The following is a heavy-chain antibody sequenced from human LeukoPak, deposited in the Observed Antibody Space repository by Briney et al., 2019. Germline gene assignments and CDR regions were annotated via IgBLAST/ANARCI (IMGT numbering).Heavy chain of an antibody. J-gene: IGHJ6*03. CDR2: INHSGST. D-gene: IGHD6-19*01. Sequence: SETLSLTCAVYGGSFSGYYWSWIRQPPGKGLEWIGEINHSGSTNYNPSLKSRVTISVDTSKNQFSLKLSSVTAADTAVYYCARLAVAGTFYYYYYMDVWGKGTTVTISS. V-gene: IGHV4-34*01. CDR3: ARLAVAGTFYYYYYMDV. CDR1: GGSFSGYY.